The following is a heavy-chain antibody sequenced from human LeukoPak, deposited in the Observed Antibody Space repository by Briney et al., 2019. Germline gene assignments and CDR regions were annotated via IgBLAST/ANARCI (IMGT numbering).Heavy chain of an antibody. CDR1: GYIFTSYA. CDR3: ARVVLLWFGELPRPIFDAFDI. CDR2: INAGNGNT. D-gene: IGHD3-10*01. Sequence: ASVKVSCKASGYIFTSYAMHWVRQAPGQRLEWMGWINAGNGNTKYSQKFQGRVTITRDTSASTAYMELSSLGSEDTAVYYCARVVLLWFGELPRPIFDAFDIWGQGTMVTVSS. V-gene: IGHV1-3*01. J-gene: IGHJ3*02.